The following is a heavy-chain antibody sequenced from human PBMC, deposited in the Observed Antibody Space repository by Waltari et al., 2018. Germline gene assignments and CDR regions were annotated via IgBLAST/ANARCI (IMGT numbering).Heavy chain of an antibody. CDR3: AKGGSSGYYWN. J-gene: IGHJ4*02. Sequence: EVQLVESGGGLVQPGGSLRLSCAASGFTFSSYEINWVRQAPGKGLEWVSYISSSGNTVHYADSVKGRFTISRDNSKNTLYLQMNSLRAEDTAVYYCAKGGSSGYYWNWGQGTLVTVSS. CDR2: ISSSGNTV. V-gene: IGHV3-48*03. D-gene: IGHD3-22*01. CDR1: GFTFSSYE.